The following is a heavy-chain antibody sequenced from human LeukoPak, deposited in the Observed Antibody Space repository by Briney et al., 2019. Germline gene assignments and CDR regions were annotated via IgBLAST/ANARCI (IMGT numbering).Heavy chain of an antibody. CDR2: IYHSGST. V-gene: IGHV4-30-2*01. D-gene: IGHD5-12*01. CDR1: GGSISSGGYS. J-gene: IGHJ4*02. Sequence: SQTLSLTCAVSGGSISSGGYSWSRIRQPPGKGLEWIGYIYHSGSTYYNPSLKSRVTISVDRSKNQFSLKLSSVTAADTAVYYCARVEGYSGYDWALHYWGQGTLVTVSS. CDR3: ARVEGYSGYDWALHY.